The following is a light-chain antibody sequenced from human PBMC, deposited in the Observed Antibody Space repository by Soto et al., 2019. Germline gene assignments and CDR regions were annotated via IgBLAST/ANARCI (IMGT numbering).Light chain of an antibody. V-gene: IGKV1-5*01. J-gene: IGKJ1*01. Sequence: DIQMTQSPSTLSASVGDRVTITCRASQSISSWLAWYQQKPGKAPKLLIYDASSLESGVPSRFSGSGSGTEFTLTISSLQHDAFATYYCQQDNSYPWTFGQGTKVEIK. CDR3: QQDNSYPWT. CDR2: DAS. CDR1: QSISSW.